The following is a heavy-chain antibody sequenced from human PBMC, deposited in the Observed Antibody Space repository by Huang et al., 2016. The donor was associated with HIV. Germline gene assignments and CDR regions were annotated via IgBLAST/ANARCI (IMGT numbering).Heavy chain of an antibody. J-gene: IGHJ4*02. CDR3: TRDSVYPNYYDGSGFYFDY. V-gene: IGHV3-49*05. CDR1: GFTFGNYG. Sequence: EVQFVESGGGLVKPGRSLRLSCTASGFTFGNYGMSWFRQAPRKGLEWVGVSRSKDYTETTEYAASVKGRFTISRDDSKSIAYLQMNSLKPEDTSVYYCTRDSVYPNYYDGSGFYFDYWGQGTLVTVSS. D-gene: IGHD3-22*01. CDR2: SRSKDYTETT.